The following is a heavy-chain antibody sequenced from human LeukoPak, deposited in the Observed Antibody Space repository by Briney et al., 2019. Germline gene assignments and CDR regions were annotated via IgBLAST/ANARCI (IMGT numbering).Heavy chain of an antibody. CDR2: ISGSGGST. CDR1: GFTFSSYA. CDR3: ARGVVPAAILSGIDY. Sequence: HPGGSLRLSCAASGFTFSSYAMSWVRQAPGRGLEWVSAISGSGGSTYYADSVKGRFTISRDNSKNTLYLQMNSLRAEDTAVYYCARGVVPAAILSGIDYWGQGTLVTVSS. V-gene: IGHV3-23*01. J-gene: IGHJ4*02. D-gene: IGHD2-2*01.